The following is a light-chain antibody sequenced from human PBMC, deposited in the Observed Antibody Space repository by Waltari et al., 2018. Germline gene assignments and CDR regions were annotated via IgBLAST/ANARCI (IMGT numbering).Light chain of an antibody. CDR3: LQDYDYPRT. V-gene: IGKV1-6*01. J-gene: IGKJ1*01. CDR1: QFIRSD. Sequence: AIQVTQSPSSLSASVGDRVTMTCRASQFIRSDLGWYQHKPGKAPKLLIYGASTLHNAGPPRFSGNGSGTDFTLTISSLEPEDFATYYCLQDYDYPRTFGQGTKVEIK. CDR2: GAS.